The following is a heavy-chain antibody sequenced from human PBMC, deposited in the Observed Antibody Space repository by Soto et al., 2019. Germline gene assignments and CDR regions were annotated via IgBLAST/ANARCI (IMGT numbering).Heavy chain of an antibody. V-gene: IGHV3-23*01. D-gene: IGHD5-12*01. CDR3: AKAFSGYNAPLDH. CDR2: ISGSDSST. Sequence: PGGSLRLSCAASGFTFSIYAMNWVRQAPGKGLEWVSVISGSDSSTYYADSVKGRFTISRDNSKNTLYVQMNSLRAEDTAVYYCAKAFSGYNAPLDHWGQRTRVTVSS. J-gene: IGHJ4*02. CDR1: GFTFSIYA.